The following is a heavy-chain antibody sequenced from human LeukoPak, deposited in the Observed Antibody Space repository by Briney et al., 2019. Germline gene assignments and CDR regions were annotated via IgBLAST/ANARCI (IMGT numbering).Heavy chain of an antibody. J-gene: IGHJ4*02. CDR2: IKQDGSEK. D-gene: IGHD3-22*01. CDR1: GFTFSSYW. V-gene: IGHV3-7*01. CDR3: ARVSRRPYYYDSSGYSYYFDY. Sequence: GSLSLSCAASGFTFSSYWMSWVRQAPGKGLEWVANIKQDGSEKYYVDSVKGRFTISRDNAKNSLYLQMNSLRAEDTAVYYCARVSRRPYYYDSSGYSYYFDYWGQGTLVTVSS.